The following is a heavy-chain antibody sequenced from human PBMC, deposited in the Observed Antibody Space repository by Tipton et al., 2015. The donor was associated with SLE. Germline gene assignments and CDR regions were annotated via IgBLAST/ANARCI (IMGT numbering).Heavy chain of an antibody. CDR1: RFTFSTYS. J-gene: IGHJ4*02. D-gene: IGHD2-21*02. CDR2: ISSSSSTI. CDR3: VRDGDTGWYFDH. Sequence: SLRLSCAASRFTFSTYSMNWVRQAPGKGLEWVSYISSSSSTISYADSVKGRFTISRDNAKNSLYLQMNSLGPEDAAVYYCVRDGDTGWYFDHWGQGTLVTVSS. V-gene: IGHV3-48*01.